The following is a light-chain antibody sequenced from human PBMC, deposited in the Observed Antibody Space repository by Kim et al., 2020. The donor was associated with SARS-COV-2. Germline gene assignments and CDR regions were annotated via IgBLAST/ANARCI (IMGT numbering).Light chain of an antibody. Sequence: SVKLTCTLNSRHSHYTIAWQQQLPKKGPRYLMKINKDGSNTEGDGIPDRFSGSISGAERYLTISSLQSEDEADYYCQTWGPGIRVFGRGTQLTVL. V-gene: IGLV4-69*02. J-gene: IGLJ3*02. CDR1: SRHSHYT. CDR3: QTWGPGIRV. CDR2: INKDGSN.